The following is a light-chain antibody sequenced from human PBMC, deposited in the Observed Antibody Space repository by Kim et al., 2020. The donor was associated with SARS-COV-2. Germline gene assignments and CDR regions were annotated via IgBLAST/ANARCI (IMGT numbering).Light chain of an antibody. CDR3: AAWDDSLNGWV. CDR1: TSNIGSNT. J-gene: IGLJ3*02. CDR2: SNN. Sequence: GQRITCSCSGSTSNIGSNTVNWYQQPPGTAPKLLIYSNNQRPSGVPDRFSGSKSGTSASLAISGLQSEDEADYYCAAWDDSLNGWVFGGGTQLTVL. V-gene: IGLV1-44*01.